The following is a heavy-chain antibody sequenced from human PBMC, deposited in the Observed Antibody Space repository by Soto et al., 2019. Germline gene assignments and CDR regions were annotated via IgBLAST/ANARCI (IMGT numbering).Heavy chain of an antibody. CDR1: GGSISSGGYS. CDR3: ARDNKGIVDY. Sequence: QLQLQESGSGLVKPSQTLSLTCAVSGGSISSGGYSWSWIRQPPGKGLEWIGYIYHSGSTYYNPSLQSRVTISVDRSKNQFSLKLSSVTAADTAVYYCARDNKGIVDYWGQGTLVTVSS. V-gene: IGHV4-30-2*01. D-gene: IGHD3-10*01. CDR2: IYHSGST. J-gene: IGHJ4*02.